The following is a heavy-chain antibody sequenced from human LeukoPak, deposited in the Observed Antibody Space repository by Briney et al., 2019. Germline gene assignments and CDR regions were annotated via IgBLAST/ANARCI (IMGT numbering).Heavy chain of an antibody. D-gene: IGHD2-8*01. CDR1: AFTFNIYA. Sequence: GGSLRLSCAPSAFTFNIYAMTWVRQAPGRGLEWVSSITVSSGTTNYADSVKGRFTISRDNSKNTLYLQMNSLRADDTAIYYCAKDPNGDYIGAFDSWGQGTLVTVSS. J-gene: IGHJ3*02. CDR2: ITVSSGTT. V-gene: IGHV3-23*01. CDR3: AKDPNGDYIGAFDS.